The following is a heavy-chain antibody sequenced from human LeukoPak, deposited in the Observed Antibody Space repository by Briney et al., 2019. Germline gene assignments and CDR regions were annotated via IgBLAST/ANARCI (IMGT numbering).Heavy chain of an antibody. CDR2: ISSSSSYT. Sequence: GESLRLSRAASGFTFSDYYMSWIRQAPGKGLEWVSYISSSSSYTNYADSVKGRFTISRDNAKNSLYLQMNSLRAEDTAVYYCARGGKGDILTGHFDYWGQGTLVTVSS. CDR3: ARGGKGDILTGHFDY. D-gene: IGHD3-9*01. CDR1: GFTFSDYY. V-gene: IGHV3-11*06. J-gene: IGHJ4*02.